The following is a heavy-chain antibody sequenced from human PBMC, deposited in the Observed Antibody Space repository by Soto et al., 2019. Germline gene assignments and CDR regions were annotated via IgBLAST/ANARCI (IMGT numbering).Heavy chain of an antibody. J-gene: IGHJ3*02. CDR1: GYTFTSYG. V-gene: IGHV1-18*01. Sequence: QVQLVQSGAEVKKPGASVQVSCKASGYTFTSYGISWVRQAPGQGLEWMGWISAYNGNTNYAQKLQGRVTMTTDTSTSPAYMELRGRRSDDTAVYYCARGPPSYCSSTSCYLHDAFDIWGQGTMVTVPS. CDR2: ISAYNGNT. D-gene: IGHD2-2*01. CDR3: ARGPPSYCSSTSCYLHDAFDI.